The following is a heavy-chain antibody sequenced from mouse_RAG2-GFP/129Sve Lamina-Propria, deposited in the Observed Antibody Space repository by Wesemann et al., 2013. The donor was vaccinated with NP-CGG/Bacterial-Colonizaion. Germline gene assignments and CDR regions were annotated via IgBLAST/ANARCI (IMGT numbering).Heavy chain of an antibody. CDR3: ARTGLLGAMDY. Sequence: EVQLVESGGGLVKPGGSLKLSCAASGFTFSDYGMHWVRQAPEKGLEWVAYISSGSSTIYYADTVKGRFTISRDNAKNTLFLQMTSLRSEDTAMYYCARTGLLGAMDYWGQGTSVTVSS. V-gene: IGHV5-17*01. D-gene: IGHD1-1*01. J-gene: IGHJ4*01. CDR1: GFTFSDYG. CDR2: ISSGSSTI.